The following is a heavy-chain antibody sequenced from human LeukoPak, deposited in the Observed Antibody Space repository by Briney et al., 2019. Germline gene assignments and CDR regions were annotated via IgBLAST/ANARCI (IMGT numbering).Heavy chain of an antibody. V-gene: IGHV4-59*01. CDR3: ARDGERYFDWLTLDY. CDR1: GGSISSYY. J-gene: IGHJ4*02. CDR2: IYYSGGT. D-gene: IGHD3-9*01. Sequence: SETLSLTCTVSGGSISSYYWSWIRQPPGKGLEWIGYIYYSGGTNYNPSLKSRVTISVDTSKNQFSLKLSSVTAADTAVYYCARDGERYFDWLTLDYWGQGTLVTVSS.